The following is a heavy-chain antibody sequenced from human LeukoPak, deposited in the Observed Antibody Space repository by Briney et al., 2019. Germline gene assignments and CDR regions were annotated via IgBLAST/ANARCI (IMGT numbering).Heavy chain of an antibody. J-gene: IGHJ4*02. D-gene: IGHD6-19*01. CDR3: ARGGSKQWLVDDS. V-gene: IGHV4-59*02. CDR2: IHYSGST. CDR1: GGSVSGYY. Sequence: SETLSLTCTDSGGSVSGYYWSWIRQPPGKGLEWIGYIHYSGSTNYNPSLKSRVTISVDTSKNQFSLKLSSVTAPDTAIYYCARGGSKQWLVDDSWGQGTLVTVSS.